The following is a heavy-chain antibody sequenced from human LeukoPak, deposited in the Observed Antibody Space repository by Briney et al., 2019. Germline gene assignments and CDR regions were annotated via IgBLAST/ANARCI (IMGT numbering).Heavy chain of an antibody. CDR3: ARIAVADQWDY. CDR1: GGSISSYF. J-gene: IGHJ4*02. CDR2: ISNSGST. V-gene: IGHV4-59*01. D-gene: IGHD6-19*01. Sequence: SETLSLTCIVSGGSISSYFWSWIRQPPGKGLEWIGYISNSGSTNYNPSLKSRVTISADTSKNQFSLKLSSVTAADTAVYYCARIAVADQWDYWGQGTLVTVSS.